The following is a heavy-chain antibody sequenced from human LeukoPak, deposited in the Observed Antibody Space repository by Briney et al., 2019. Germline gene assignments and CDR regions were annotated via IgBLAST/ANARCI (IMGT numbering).Heavy chain of an antibody. CDR3: ARLSKDTVVLPAAIAQYFDY. V-gene: IGHV4-59*08. CDR2: IHFTGCT. CDR1: GPSISGYY. Sequence: PSASLSLTCPVAGPSISGYYWSWIRQPPGKGLRFLGYIHFTGCTNYTPSIESRVSLSVTTSNNQFSLKLRSVTAEDTAVYYCARLSKDTVVLPAAIAQYFDYWGQGTLVTVSS. J-gene: IGHJ4*02. D-gene: IGHD2-2*02.